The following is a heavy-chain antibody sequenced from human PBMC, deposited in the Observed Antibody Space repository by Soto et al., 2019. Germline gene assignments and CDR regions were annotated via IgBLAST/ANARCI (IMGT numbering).Heavy chain of an antibody. CDR2: IVVGSGNT. CDR1: GFTFTSSA. CDR3: AAEGPIFGVSGGGYGMDV. J-gene: IGHJ6*02. V-gene: IGHV1-58*01. Sequence: QMQLVQSGPEVKKPGTSVKVSCKASGFTFTSSAVQWVRQARGQRLEWIGWIVVGSGNTNYAQKFQERVTITRDMSTSTAYMELSSLRSEDTAVYYCAAEGPIFGVSGGGYGMDVWGQGTTVTVSS. D-gene: IGHD3-3*01.